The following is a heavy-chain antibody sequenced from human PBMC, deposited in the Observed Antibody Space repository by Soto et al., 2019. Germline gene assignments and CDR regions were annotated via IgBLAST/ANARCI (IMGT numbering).Heavy chain of an antibody. CDR2: IIPILGIA. V-gene: IGHV1-69*02. CDR1: GGTFSSYT. CDR3: ARGRGYLPAAIDY. J-gene: IGHJ4*02. Sequence: ASVKVSCKASGGTFSSYTISWVRQAPGQGLEWMGRIIPILGIANYAQKFQGRVTITADKSTSTAYMELSSLRSEDTAVYYCARGRGYLPAAIDYWGQGTLVTVSS. D-gene: IGHD2-2*01.